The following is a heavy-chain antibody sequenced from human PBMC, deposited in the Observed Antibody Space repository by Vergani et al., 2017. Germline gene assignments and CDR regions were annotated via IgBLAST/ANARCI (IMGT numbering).Heavy chain of an antibody. Sequence: QVQLVQSGAEVKKPGSSVKVSCKASGDTFSSYTISWVRQAPGQGLEWIGKIIPIRGIAKYAQKFQGRFTITADKSTSTAYMELSSLRSEDTAVYYCARALTGDRRAFDIWGQGTMVTVSS. V-gene: IGHV1-69*02. J-gene: IGHJ3*02. CDR3: ARALTGDRRAFDI. CDR2: IIPIRGIA. CDR1: GDTFSSYT. D-gene: IGHD7-27*01.